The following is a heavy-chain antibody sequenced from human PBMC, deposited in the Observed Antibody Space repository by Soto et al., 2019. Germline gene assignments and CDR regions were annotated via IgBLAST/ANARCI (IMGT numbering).Heavy chain of an antibody. CDR2: ISYDGSKK. D-gene: IGHD2-2*01. V-gene: IGHV3-30*03. J-gene: IGHJ4*02. Sequence: GESLKISCAASGFTFSSYGMHWVRQAPGKGLEWVAVISYDGSKKYYADSVKGRFTISRENSKNTLYLQMNSLRAEDTAVYYCARAGVVVPSATSRVDYWGQGTLVTVSS. CDR1: GFTFSSYG. CDR3: ARAGVVVPSATSRVDY.